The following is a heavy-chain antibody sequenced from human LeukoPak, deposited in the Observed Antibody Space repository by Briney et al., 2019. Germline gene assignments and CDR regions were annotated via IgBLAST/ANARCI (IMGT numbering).Heavy chain of an antibody. CDR1: GFTLSSYA. D-gene: IGHD6-19*01. CDR2: INSDGSST. V-gene: IGHV3-74*01. Sequence: GGSLRLSCTASGFTLSSYAMAWVRQAPGKGLVWVSRINSDGSSTSYADSVKGRFTISRDNAKNTLYLQMNSLRAEDTAVYYCARGLAVAGTLDYWGQGTLVTVSS. J-gene: IGHJ4*02. CDR3: ARGLAVAGTLDY.